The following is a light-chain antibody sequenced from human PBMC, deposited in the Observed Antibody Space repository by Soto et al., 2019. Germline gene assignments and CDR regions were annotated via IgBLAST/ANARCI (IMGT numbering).Light chain of an antibody. J-gene: IGKJ4*01. CDR3: QQFYDYPLT. CDR1: QGISTL. V-gene: IGKV1D-13*01. Sequence: AIQLTQSPSSLSASVGDRVTITCRASQGISTLFVWYQQKPGKPPNLLIYDASTLESGVPSRFSGSGSGTDFTLTISSLQPEDFATYYCQQFYDYPLTFGGGTKVEI. CDR2: DAS.